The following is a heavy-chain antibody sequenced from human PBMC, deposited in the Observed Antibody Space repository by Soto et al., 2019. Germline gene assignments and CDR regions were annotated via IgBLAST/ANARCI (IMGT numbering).Heavy chain of an antibody. CDR3: ARRLKSQLRPLDS. V-gene: IGHV3-11*01. J-gene: IGHJ4*02. CDR1: GFTFSDYY. CDR2: INTLSSAI. D-gene: IGHD1-1*01. Sequence: GGSLRLSCAGSGFTFSDYYITWIRRAPGKGLEWVSYINTLSSAIYYADSVKGRFTISRDNAKNSVYLQMNSLRAEDTAVYYCARRLKSQLRPLDSWGRGTLVTVSS.